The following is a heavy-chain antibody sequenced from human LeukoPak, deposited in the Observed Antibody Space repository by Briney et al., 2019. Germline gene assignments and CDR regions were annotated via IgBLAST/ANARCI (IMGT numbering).Heavy chain of an antibody. D-gene: IGHD3-10*01. V-gene: IGHV5-51*01. CDR2: IYPGDSDT. CDR1: GYSFTSYW. Sequence: EESLRISCKGSGYSFTSYWIGWVRQMPGKGLEWMRIIYPGDSDTRYSPSFQGQVTISADKSISTAYPQWSSLKASDTAMYYCARPSRGMVPDYWGQGTLVTVSS. CDR3: ARPSRGMVPDY. J-gene: IGHJ4*02.